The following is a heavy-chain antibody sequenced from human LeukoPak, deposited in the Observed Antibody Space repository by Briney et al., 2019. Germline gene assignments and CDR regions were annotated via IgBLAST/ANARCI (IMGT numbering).Heavy chain of an antibody. CDR2: IKQDASEK. J-gene: IGHJ5*02. CDR3: AREMGATTP. CDR1: GLTFSDFW. D-gene: IGHD1-14*01. V-gene: IGHV3-7*01. Sequence: GGSLRLTCAASGLTFSDFWMSWVRQAPGKGLEWVANIKQDASEKYYVDSVKGRFTISRDNAKNSLHLQMNSLRTEDTAVYYCAREMGATTPWGQGTLVTVSS.